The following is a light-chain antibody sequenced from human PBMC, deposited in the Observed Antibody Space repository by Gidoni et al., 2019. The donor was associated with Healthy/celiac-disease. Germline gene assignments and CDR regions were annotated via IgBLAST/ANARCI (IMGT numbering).Light chain of an antibody. CDR1: QSISSW. CDR3: QQYNSYWT. CDR2: DAS. J-gene: IGKJ1*01. Sequence: DIQMTQSPSTLSASVGDRVTITCRASQSISSWLAWYQQKPGKAPNLLIYDASSLESGVPSRFSGSGPGTEFTLTISSLQPDDFATYYCQQYNSYWTFGQGTKVEIK. V-gene: IGKV1-5*01.